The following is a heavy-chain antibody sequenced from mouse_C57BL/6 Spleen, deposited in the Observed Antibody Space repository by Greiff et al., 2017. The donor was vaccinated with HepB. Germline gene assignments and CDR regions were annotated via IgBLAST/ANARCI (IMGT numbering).Heavy chain of an antibody. V-gene: IGHV1-26*01. CDR3: ARYDGYYGGYFDV. CDR1: GYTFTDYY. D-gene: IGHD2-3*01. CDR2: INPNNGGT. J-gene: IGHJ1*03. Sequence: VQLQQSGPELVKPGASVKISCKASGYTFTDYYMNWVKQSHGKSLEWIGDINPNNGGTSYNQKFKGKATLTVDKSSSTAYMELRSLTSEDSAVYYCARYDGYYGGYFDVWGTGTTVTVSS.